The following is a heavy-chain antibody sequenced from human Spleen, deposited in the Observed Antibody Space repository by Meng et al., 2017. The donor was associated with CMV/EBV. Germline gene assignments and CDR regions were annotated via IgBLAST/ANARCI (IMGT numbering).Heavy chain of an antibody. CDR3: ARERHGGVAPDY. D-gene: IGHD3-16*01. CDR2: ISSSSSYI. CDR1: GFTFSSYS. V-gene: IGHV3-21*01. J-gene: IGHJ4*02. Sequence: GGSLRLSCAASGFTFSSYSMNWVRQAPGKGLEWVSSISSSSSYIYYADSVKGRFTIPRDNAKNSLYLQMNSLRAEDTAVYYCARERHGGVAPDYWGQGTLVTVSS.